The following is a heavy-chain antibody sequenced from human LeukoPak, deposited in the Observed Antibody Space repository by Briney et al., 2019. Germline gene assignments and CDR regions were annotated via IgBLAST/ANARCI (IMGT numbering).Heavy chain of an antibody. CDR2: INPSGGST. CDR1: GYTFTGYY. CDR3: ARATPQEWLMDV. D-gene: IGHD3-3*01. J-gene: IGHJ6*02. Sequence: ASVKVSCKASGYTFTGYYMHWVRQAPGQGLEWMGIINPSGGSTSYAQKFQGRVTMTRDASTSTVYMELSSLRSEDTAVYYCARATPQEWLMDVWGQGTTVTVSS. V-gene: IGHV1-46*01.